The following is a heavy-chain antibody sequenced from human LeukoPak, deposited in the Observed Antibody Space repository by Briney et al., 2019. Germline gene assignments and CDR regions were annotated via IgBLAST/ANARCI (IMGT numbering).Heavy chain of an antibody. CDR2: ISSDTSYI. CDR3: ARDTSTVTNREFDY. J-gene: IGHJ4*02. V-gene: IGHV3-21*01. CDR1: GFTFSSYN. D-gene: IGHD4-17*01. Sequence: GGSLRLSCAASGFTFSSYNMNWVRQAPGKGLECVSLISSDTSYIHYADSVKGRFTISRDNAKNSVFLQMNSLRAEDTAVYYCARDTSTVTNREFDYWGQGTLVTVSS.